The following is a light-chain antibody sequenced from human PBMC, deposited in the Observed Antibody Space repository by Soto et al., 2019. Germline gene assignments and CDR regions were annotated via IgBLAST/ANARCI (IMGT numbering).Light chain of an antibody. V-gene: IGKV1-9*01. CDR3: QQLHGYPFT. Sequence: ILLTQSPSSLSASVGDRVTITCRASQGIDTSLAWYQQKPGKAPKLLIYAASNFQSGVPSRFSGSGSGTLFTLTISSLQPEEMTTYYCQQLHGYPFTFGQGKRLE. CDR2: AAS. CDR1: QGIDTS. J-gene: IGKJ5*01.